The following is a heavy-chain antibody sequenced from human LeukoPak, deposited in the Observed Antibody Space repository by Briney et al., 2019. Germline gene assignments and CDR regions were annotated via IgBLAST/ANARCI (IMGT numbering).Heavy chain of an antibody. Sequence: PSETLSLTCSVSGGSISTSRYYWGWIRQPPGKGLEWIGSIHYSGITYYNPSLKSRVTISVDTSKNQFSLKLSSVTAADTALYYCARSTGGIAAAVDDSWGREPWSPSPQ. V-gene: IGHV4-39*01. CDR2: IHYSGIT. J-gene: IGHJ4*02. CDR1: GGSISTSRYY. D-gene: IGHD6-13*01. CDR3: ARSTGGIAAAVDDS.